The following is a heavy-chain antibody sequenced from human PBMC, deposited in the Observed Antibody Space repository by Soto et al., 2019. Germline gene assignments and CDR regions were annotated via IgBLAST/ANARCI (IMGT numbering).Heavy chain of an antibody. CDR3: VESRGGANYDFFD. Sequence: PGGSLRLSCSASGFTFSSFSMHWVRQSPGKGLEYVSHMSSDGGRIYYADSVKRRFTISRDNSKNMLYLQMSSLRPDDSAVYYCVESRGGANYDFFDWGQGTQVTVSS. CDR2: MSSDGGRI. CDR1: GFTFSSFS. D-gene: IGHD3-3*01. J-gene: IGHJ4*02. V-gene: IGHV3-64D*06.